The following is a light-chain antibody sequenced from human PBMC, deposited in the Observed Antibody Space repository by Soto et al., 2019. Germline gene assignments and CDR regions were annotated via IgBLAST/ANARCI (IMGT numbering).Light chain of an antibody. CDR2: WAS. V-gene: IGKV4-1*01. CDR1: QSVFYSSNNKNY. J-gene: IGKJ2*01. Sequence: DIVMTQSPDSLAVSLGERATINCKSSQSVFYSSNNKNYLAWYQQKPGQSHKLLIYWASTRESGVPDRFSGSGSGTDFTLTISSLQAEDVAVYYGQQDYSTPYTFGHGTKLEIK. CDR3: QQDYSTPYT.